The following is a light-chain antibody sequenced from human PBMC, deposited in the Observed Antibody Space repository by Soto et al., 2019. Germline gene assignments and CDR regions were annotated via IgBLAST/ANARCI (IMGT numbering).Light chain of an antibody. CDR1: QTINSW. CDR3: QQYDSYSSGT. Sequence: DIQMTQSPATLSATVGDRVTITCRASQTINSWLAWYQQKPGKAPKVLIFDASRLKTGVPSRFSGSGSGTEFTLTISNLQPDDFAAYYCQQYDSYSSGTFGQGTNVDI. J-gene: IGKJ1*01. V-gene: IGKV1-5*01. CDR2: DAS.